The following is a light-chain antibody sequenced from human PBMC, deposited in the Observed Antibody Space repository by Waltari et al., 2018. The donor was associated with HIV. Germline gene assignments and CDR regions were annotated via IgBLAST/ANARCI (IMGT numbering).Light chain of an antibody. V-gene: IGKV1-5*03. CDR3: QQYHSYPLT. Sequence: DIQMPQSPSTLSASVGDRVTITSRSSQSISTWLAWYQQQPGRAPKLLIYKTSSLHSGVPSRFSGSGSGTEFYLTISSLQPDDFTTYYCQQYHSYPLTFGQGTRLE. J-gene: IGKJ5*01. CDR1: QSISTW. CDR2: KTS.